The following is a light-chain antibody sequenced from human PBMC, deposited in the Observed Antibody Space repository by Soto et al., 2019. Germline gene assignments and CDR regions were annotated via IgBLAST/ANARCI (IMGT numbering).Light chain of an antibody. CDR3: QQYDNWPLT. Sequence: IVMTQSPATLSVSPGERATLSCRASESVSSKLAWYQHKPGQAPRLLIYGASTRATGIPARFSGSGSGTEFTLTISSLQSEDFAMYYCQQYDNWPLTFGRGTKVEIK. J-gene: IGKJ4*01. CDR1: ESVSSK. V-gene: IGKV3-15*01. CDR2: GAS.